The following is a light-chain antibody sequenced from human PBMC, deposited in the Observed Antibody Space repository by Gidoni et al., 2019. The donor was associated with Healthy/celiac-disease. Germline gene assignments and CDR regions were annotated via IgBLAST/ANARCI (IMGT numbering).Light chain of an antibody. CDR3: QQYGSSST. J-gene: IGKJ1*01. Sequence: EIVLTQSPGTLSLSPGERATLSCRASQSVNSSYLAWYQQKPGQAPRLLIYGASSRATGIPDRFSGSGSGTDFTLTISRLEPKDFAVYYCQQYGSSSTFGQGTKVEIK. CDR2: GAS. V-gene: IGKV3-20*01. CDR1: QSVNSSY.